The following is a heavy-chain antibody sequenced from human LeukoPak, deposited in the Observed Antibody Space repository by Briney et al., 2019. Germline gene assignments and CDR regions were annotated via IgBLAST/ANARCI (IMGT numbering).Heavy chain of an antibody. Sequence: GGPLRLSCEASGFTFSSFTMNWVRQAPGKGLEWVSYISSSSSIIYYRDSVKGRFSISRDNAKNSLYLQMNSLRDEDTAVYYCVYGSGSLGVYWGQGTLVTVSS. J-gene: IGHJ4*02. CDR3: VYGSGSLGVY. D-gene: IGHD3-10*01. CDR2: ISSSSSII. V-gene: IGHV3-48*02. CDR1: GFTFSSFT.